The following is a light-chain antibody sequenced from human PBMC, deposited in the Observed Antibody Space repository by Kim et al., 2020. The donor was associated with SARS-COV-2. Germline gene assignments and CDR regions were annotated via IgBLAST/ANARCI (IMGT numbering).Light chain of an antibody. CDR2: DAA. CDR1: QSVSSY. V-gene: IGKV3-11*01. CDR3: QQRSNWSA. J-gene: IGKJ5*01. Sequence: SLSPGESATLSCRASQSVSSYLAWYQQKPGQAPRLLIYDAANRATGIPARFSGSESGTDFTLTISSLEPEDFAVYYCQQRSNWSAFGQGTRLEIK.